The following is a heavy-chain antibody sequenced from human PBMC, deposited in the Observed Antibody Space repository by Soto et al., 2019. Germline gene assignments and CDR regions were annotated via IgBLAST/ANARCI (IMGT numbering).Heavy chain of an antibody. CDR2: IYYSGST. D-gene: IGHD2-2*01. CDR3: ARSDGCSSTSCFYYYYYGMDV. Sequence: LSLTCTGSGGSISSYYWSWMRQPPGKGLEWIGYIYYSGSTNYNPSLKSRVTISVDTSKNQFSLKLSSVTAADTAVYYCARSDGCSSTSCFYYYYYGMDVWGQGTTVTVSS. V-gene: IGHV4-59*01. CDR1: GGSISSYY. J-gene: IGHJ6*02.